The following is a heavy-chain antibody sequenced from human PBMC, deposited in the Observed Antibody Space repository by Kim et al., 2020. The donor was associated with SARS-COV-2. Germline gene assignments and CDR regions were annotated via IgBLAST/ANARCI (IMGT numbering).Heavy chain of an antibody. CDR1: GGSISSSSYY. J-gene: IGHJ4*02. Sequence: SETLSLTCTVSGGSISSSSYYWGWIRQPPGKGLEWIGSIYYSGSTYYNPSLKSRVTISVDTSKNQFSLKLSSVTAADTAVYYCASHGYSSGWYYFDYWGQGTLVTVSS. CDR2: IYYSGST. CDR3: ASHGYSSGWYYFDY. V-gene: IGHV4-39*01. D-gene: IGHD6-19*01.